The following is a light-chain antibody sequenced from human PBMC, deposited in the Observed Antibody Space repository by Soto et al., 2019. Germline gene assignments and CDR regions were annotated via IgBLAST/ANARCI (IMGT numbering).Light chain of an antibody. CDR3: QPYNNWPLT. Sequence: EIVLTQSPGTLSLSPGERATLSCRTNQSVSSNYLAWYHQKPGQAPRLLIYGASSRATGIPDRFSGSRSGPEFTLTINSLQSEDFAIYYCQPYNNWPLTFGGGTKVDIK. CDR1: QSVSSN. V-gene: IGKV3D-15*01. CDR2: GAS. J-gene: IGKJ4*01.